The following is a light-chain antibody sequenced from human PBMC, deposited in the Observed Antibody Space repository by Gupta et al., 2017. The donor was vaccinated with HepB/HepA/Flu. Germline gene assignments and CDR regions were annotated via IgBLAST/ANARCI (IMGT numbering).Light chain of an antibody. J-gene: IGKJ2*01. V-gene: IGKV1-39*01. CDR3: QQSDSTPYT. CDR2: AAS. Sequence: DIQMTQFPSSLSASVGDRVTITCRASQSISTYVNWYQQKPGKVPNVLISAASSLRSGVPARFSGSGSGTDFTLTISSLQPEDSATYYCQQSDSTPYTFGQGTKLEIK. CDR1: QSISTY.